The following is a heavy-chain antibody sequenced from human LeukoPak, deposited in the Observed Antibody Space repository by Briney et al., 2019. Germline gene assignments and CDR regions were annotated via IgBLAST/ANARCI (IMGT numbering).Heavy chain of an antibody. V-gene: IGHV1-18*01. J-gene: IGHJ4*02. D-gene: IGHD2-2*01. CDR1: GYTFTSYG. Sequence: ASVKVSCKASGYTFTSYGISWVRQAPGQGLEWMGWISAYNGNTNYAQKLQGRVTMTTYTAKSTAYMELRSLRSDDTAVYYCARDRDIVVVPAAIEFDYWGQGTLVTVSS. CDR2: ISAYNGNT. CDR3: ARDRDIVVVPAAIEFDY.